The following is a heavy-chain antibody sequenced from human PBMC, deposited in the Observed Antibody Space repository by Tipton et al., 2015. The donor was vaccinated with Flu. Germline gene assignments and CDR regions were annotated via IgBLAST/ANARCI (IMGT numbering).Heavy chain of an antibody. CDR1: GFTFSNYG. CDR3: ASEGGVVVSDIDAFDI. Sequence: SLRLSCAASGFTFSNYGMHWLRQAAGKGLEWVSFISYDGRNKYYADSMRGRFTISRDNSKNTLYLQMHSLQTEDTAVYYCASEGGVVVSDIDAFDIWGQGTMVTVSS. CDR2: ISYDGRNK. D-gene: IGHD2-21*01. J-gene: IGHJ3*02. V-gene: IGHV3-30*19.